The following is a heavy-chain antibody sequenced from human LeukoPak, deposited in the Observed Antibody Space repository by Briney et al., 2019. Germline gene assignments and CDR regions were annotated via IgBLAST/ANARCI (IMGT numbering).Heavy chain of an antibody. CDR3: ARRDYGDYSYYYYGMDV. D-gene: IGHD4-17*01. V-gene: IGHV1-2*02. J-gene: IGHJ6*02. Sequence: GASVKVSCKASGYTFTGYYMHWVRQAPGQGLEWMGWINPNSGGTNYAQKFQGRVTMTRDTSISTAYMELSRLRSDDTAVYYCARRDYGDYSYYYYGMDVWGQGTTVTVSS. CDR2: INPNSGGT. CDR1: GYTFTGYY.